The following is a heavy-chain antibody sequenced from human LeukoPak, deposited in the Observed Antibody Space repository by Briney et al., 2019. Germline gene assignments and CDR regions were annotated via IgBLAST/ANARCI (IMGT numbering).Heavy chain of an antibody. CDR3: ARLIYYDSTGYSPGYYLDV. Sequence: PSETLSLTCTVSGGSIINYYWSWIRQSAGTGLEWVGRIYITGSTNYNPSLQSRLSMSVDTSKNQFSLRLTSVSAADTAVYYCARLIYYDSTGYSPGYYLDVCGKGITVTVSS. V-gene: IGHV4-4*07. D-gene: IGHD3-22*01. J-gene: IGHJ6*03. CDR2: IYITGST. CDR1: GGSIINYY.